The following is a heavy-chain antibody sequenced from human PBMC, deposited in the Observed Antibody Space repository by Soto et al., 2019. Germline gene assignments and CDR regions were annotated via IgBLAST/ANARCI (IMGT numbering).Heavy chain of an antibody. J-gene: IGHJ4*02. CDR2: ISYDGSNK. CDR3: AREDYADGGYYFDY. CDR1: GFTFSSYA. Sequence: QVQLVESGGGVVQPGRSLRLSCAASGFTFSSYAMHWVRQAPGKGLEWVAVISYDGSNKYYEDSVKGRFTISRDTSKNTMYLQMNSLRAEDTAVYYYAREDYADGGYYFDYWGQGTLVTVSS. V-gene: IGHV3-30-3*01. D-gene: IGHD4-17*01.